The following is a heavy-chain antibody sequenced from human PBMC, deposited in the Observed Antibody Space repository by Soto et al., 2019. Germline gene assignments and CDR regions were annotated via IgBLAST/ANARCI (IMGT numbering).Heavy chain of an antibody. V-gene: IGHV3-23*01. CDR2: ISGSGVST. CDR3: AKSPGMYYYDSSGYYHYDY. CDR1: GFTFSSYA. D-gene: IGHD3-22*01. J-gene: IGHJ4*02. Sequence: GGSLRLSCAASGFTFSSYAMRWVRQAPGKGREWVSAISGSGVSTDYADSVKGRFTISRDNSKNTLYLQMNSLRAEDTAVYYCAKSPGMYYYDSSGYYHYDYWGQGTLVTVSS.